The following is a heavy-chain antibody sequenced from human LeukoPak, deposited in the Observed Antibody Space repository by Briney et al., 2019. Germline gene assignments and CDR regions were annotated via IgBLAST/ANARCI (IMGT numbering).Heavy chain of an antibody. J-gene: IGHJ4*02. CDR1: GESLNYYY. D-gene: IGHD5-24*01. Sequence: SDTLSLTCAVYGESLNYYYWSWIRQSPEKGLEWIGEVFDGKTTNYNPSLKSRVTISAVTSSNQFSLNLKSVAAADTAVYYCASGAWATRLHSWAQGTLVIVSS. CDR2: VFDGKTT. V-gene: IGHV4-34*12. CDR3: ASGAWATRLHS.